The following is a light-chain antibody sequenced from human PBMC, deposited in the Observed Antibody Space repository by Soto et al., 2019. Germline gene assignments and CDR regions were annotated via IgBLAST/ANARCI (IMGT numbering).Light chain of an antibody. CDR2: GNR. J-gene: IGLJ3*02. CDR3: QAYDYSLTAFV. CDR1: NSNLGAGYD. Sequence: QPVLTQPPSVSGAPGQRVTISCTGNNSNLGAGYDVHWYQQLPGAAPKLVIFGNRNRPSGVPERFSCSKSGTSASLAITGLQAEDEADYYCQAYDYSLTAFVFGGGTKLTVL. V-gene: IGLV1-40*01.